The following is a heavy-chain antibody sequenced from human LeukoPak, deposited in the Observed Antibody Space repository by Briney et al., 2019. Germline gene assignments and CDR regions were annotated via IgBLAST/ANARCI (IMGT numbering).Heavy chain of an antibody. D-gene: IGHD3-9*01. J-gene: IGHJ5*02. CDR2: IYHSGST. CDR3: ARRYDILTGYYRIDP. Sequence: SETLSLTCTVSGYSISSGYYWGWIRQPPRKGLEWIGNIYHSGSTNYNPSLKSRVTISVDTSKNQFSLKLSSVTAADTAVYYCARRYDILTGYYRIDPWGQGTLVTVSS. V-gene: IGHV4-38-2*02. CDR1: GYSISSGYY.